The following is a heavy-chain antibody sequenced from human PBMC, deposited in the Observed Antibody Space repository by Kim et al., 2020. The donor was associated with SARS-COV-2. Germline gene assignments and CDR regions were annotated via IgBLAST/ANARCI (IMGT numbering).Heavy chain of an antibody. CDR1: GGSISSYY. J-gene: IGHJ5*02. CDR3: ARVSEQQLGINWFDP. CDR2: IYYSGST. V-gene: IGHV4-59*01. Sequence: SETLSLTCTVSGGSISSYYWSWIRQPPGKGLEWIGYIYYSGSTNYNPSLKSRVTISVDTSKNQFSLKLSSVTAADTAVYYCARVSEQQLGINWFDPWGQGTLVTVSS. D-gene: IGHD6-13*01.